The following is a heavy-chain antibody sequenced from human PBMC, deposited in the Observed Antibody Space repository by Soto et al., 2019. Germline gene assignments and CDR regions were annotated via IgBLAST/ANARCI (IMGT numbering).Heavy chain of an antibody. J-gene: IGHJ4*02. Sequence: SETLSLTCAVSGYSISSGYYWGWIRQPPGKGLEWIGSIYHSGSTYYNPSLKSRVTISVDTSKNQFSLKLSSVTAADTAVYYCARVPAYYYDSGGYPQPHYFDHWGQGTLVTVSS. V-gene: IGHV4-38-2*01. D-gene: IGHD3-22*01. CDR2: IYHSGST. CDR3: ARVPAYYYDSGGYPQPHYFDH. CDR1: GYSISSGYY.